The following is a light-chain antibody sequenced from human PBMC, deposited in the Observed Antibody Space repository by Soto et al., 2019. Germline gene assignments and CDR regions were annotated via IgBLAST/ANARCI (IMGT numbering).Light chain of an antibody. CDR3: QQYSSHST. CDR2: QAS. J-gene: IGKJ1*01. CDR1: QSTSSY. V-gene: IGKV1-5*03. Sequence: IQMTQSPSTLSSSVGDRVTITCRASQSTSSYLAWYQQKPGKAPKLLIYQASSLENGVPSRLSGSGSGTEFSLTISSMQPDDFATYYCQQYSSHSTFGQGTKVDIK.